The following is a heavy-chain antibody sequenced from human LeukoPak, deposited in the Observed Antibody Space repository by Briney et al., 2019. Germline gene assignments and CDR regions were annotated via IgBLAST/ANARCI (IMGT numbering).Heavy chain of an antibody. Sequence: SETLSLTCTVSGYSISSGYYWGWIRQPPGKGLEWIGSIHHSGSTYYNPSLKSRVTISVDTSKNQFSLELSSVTAADTAVYYCARVGYSSSIDYWGQGTLVTVSS. CDR1: GYSISSGYY. V-gene: IGHV4-38-2*02. CDR2: IHHSGST. J-gene: IGHJ4*02. CDR3: ARVGYSSSIDY. D-gene: IGHD6-6*01.